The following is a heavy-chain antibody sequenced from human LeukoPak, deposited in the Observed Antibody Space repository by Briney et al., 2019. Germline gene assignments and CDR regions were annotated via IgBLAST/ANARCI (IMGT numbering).Heavy chain of an antibody. CDR1: GFTFSDYY. D-gene: IGHD3-3*01. Sequence: GGSLRLSCAASGFTFSDYYMSWIRQAPGQGLEWVSYISSSGSTIYYADSVKGRLTISRDNAQNSLYLQMNSLRAEDTAVYYCARLYYDFWSGYHLDYYYYMDVWGKGTTVTVSS. CDR3: ARLYYDFWSGYHLDYYYYMDV. J-gene: IGHJ6*03. CDR2: ISSSGSTI. V-gene: IGHV3-11*04.